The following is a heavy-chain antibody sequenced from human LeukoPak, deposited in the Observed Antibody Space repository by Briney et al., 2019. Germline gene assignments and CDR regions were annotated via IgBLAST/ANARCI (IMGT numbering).Heavy chain of an antibody. V-gene: IGHV3-30*18. Sequence: PGGSLRLSCAASGFTFSSYAMSWVRQAPGKGLEWVAVISYDGTNKYYADSVKGRFTISRDNSKNTLYVQMNSLRAEDTAVYYCAKTPDSDWLLPDYWGQGTLVTVSS. D-gene: IGHD3-9*01. CDR1: GFTFSSYA. CDR3: AKTPDSDWLLPDY. J-gene: IGHJ4*02. CDR2: ISYDGTNK.